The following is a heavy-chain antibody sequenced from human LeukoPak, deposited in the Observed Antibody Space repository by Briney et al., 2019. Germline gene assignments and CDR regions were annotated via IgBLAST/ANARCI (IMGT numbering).Heavy chain of an antibody. D-gene: IGHD6-13*01. CDR2: SSGSGGNT. CDR3: AKDFGLRYSSSWYYYFDY. CDR1: GFTFSSYA. V-gene: IGHV3-23*01. J-gene: IGHJ4*02. Sequence: GGSLRLSCAASGFTFSSYAMSWVRQAPGKGLEWVSVSSGSGGNTYYADSVKGRFTISRDNSKNTLYLQMNSLRAEDTALYYCAKDFGLRYSSSWYYYFDYWGQGTLVTVSS.